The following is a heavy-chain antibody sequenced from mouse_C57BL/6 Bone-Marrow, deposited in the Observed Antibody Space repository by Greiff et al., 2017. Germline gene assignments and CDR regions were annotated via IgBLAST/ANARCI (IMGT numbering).Heavy chain of an antibody. V-gene: IGHV1-7*01. CDR1: GYTFTSYW. D-gene: IGHD3-1*01. CDR3: ARSGLLDAMDY. CDR2: INPSSGYT. Sequence: VQLQQSGAELAKPGASVKLSCKASGYTFTSYWLHWVKQRPGQGLEWIGYINPSSGYTKYNQKFKDKDTLTADKSSSTAYMQLSSLTYEDSAVYYCARSGLLDAMDYWGQGTSVTVSS. J-gene: IGHJ4*01.